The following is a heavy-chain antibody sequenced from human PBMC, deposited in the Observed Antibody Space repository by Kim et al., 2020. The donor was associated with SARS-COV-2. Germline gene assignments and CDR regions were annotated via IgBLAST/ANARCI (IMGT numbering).Heavy chain of an antibody. CDR2: ISAYNGNT. CDR1: GYTFTNYS. Sequence: ASVKVSCKASGYTFTNYSITWVRQAPGQGLEWMGWISAYNGNTNYAQKLQGRVAMTTDTSTTTAYMELRSLRSDDTAVYYCARVGGATVPYYFHYWGQGTLVTVSS. CDR3: ARVGGATVPYYFHY. V-gene: IGHV1-18*01. J-gene: IGHJ4*02. D-gene: IGHD1-26*01.